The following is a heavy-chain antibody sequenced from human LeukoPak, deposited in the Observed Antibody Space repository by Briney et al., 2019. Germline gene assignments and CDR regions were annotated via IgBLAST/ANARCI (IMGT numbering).Heavy chain of an antibody. CDR1: GFTFNTYS. CDR2: ISTTGSAI. J-gene: IGHJ4*02. V-gene: IGHV3-48*02. CDR3: ARDRDWAFDY. D-gene: IGHD3/OR15-3a*01. Sequence: GVSLRLSCAASGFTFNTYSMNWVRQAPGKGLEWVSYISTTGSAIYYADSVRGRFTISRDNDKNSLYLQMSSLREEDTAVYYCARDRDWAFDYWGQGTLVTVSS.